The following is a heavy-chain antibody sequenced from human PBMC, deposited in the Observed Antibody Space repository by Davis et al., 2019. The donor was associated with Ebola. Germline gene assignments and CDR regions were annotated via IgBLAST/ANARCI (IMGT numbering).Heavy chain of an antibody. Sequence: GESLKISCAASGFTFSGHSMTWVRQAAGKGLEWVANINQDGSEKYYVDSVKDRFTMSRDNAKNSVFLEMNSVRAEDTALYYCARFHYSGIDYWGQGTLVTVSS. CDR2: INQDGSEK. CDR3: ARFHYSGIDY. CDR1: GFTFSGHS. J-gene: IGHJ4*02. V-gene: IGHV3-7*01. D-gene: IGHD4-23*01.